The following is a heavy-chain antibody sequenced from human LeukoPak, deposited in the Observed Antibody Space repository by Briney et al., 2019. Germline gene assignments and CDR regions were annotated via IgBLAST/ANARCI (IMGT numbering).Heavy chain of an antibody. Sequence: ASVTVSFKASGYTFTVYFMHWVRQAPGQGLEWMGRINPDTGGTNYAQKFQGRVTMTRDTSTSTAYMELSRLRYDDTAVYYCATLGLFGIDPWGQGTRVTVSS. D-gene: IGHD2-21*01. CDR3: ATLGLFGIDP. CDR2: INPDTGGT. J-gene: IGHJ5*02. CDR1: GYTFTVYF. V-gene: IGHV1-2*06.